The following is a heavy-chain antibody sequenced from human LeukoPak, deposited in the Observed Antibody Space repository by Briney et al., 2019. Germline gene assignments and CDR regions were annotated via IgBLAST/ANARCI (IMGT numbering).Heavy chain of an antibody. CDR3: ARGISIRYSSSWYFFDY. Sequence: SVKVSCKASGGTFSSYAISWVRQAPGQGLEWMGGIIPIFGTANYAQKFQGRVMITADESTSTAYMELSSLRSEDMAVYYCARGISIRYSSSWYFFDYWGQGTLVTVS. V-gene: IGHV1-69*13. J-gene: IGHJ4*02. D-gene: IGHD6-13*01. CDR2: IIPIFGTA. CDR1: GGTFSSYA.